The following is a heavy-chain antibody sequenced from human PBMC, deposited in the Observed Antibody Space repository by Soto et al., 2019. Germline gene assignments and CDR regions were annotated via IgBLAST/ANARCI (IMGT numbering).Heavy chain of an antibody. J-gene: IGHJ3*02. CDR1: GGSISSGDYY. Sequence: QVQLQESGPGLVKPSQTLSLTCTVSGGSISSGDYYWSWIRQPPGKGLEWIGYIYYSGSTYYNPSLKSRVTXSXXXSXXQFSLKLSSVTAADTAVYYCARDSIVGATIDAFDIWGQGTMVTVSS. V-gene: IGHV4-30-4*01. CDR3: ARDSIVGATIDAFDI. D-gene: IGHD1-26*01. CDR2: IYYSGST.